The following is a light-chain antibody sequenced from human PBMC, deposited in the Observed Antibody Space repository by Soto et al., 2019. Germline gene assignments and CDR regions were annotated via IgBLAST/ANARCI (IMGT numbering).Light chain of an antibody. CDR1: MRDVGAYNL. CDR2: EVT. V-gene: IGLV2-8*01. CDR3: SSHAGIINVV. J-gene: IGLJ3*02. Sequence: QSALTQPASVSGSPGQSITISCAGTMRDVGAYNLVSWYQQHPGRAPQLIIYEVTKRPSGVPDRFSGSKSGNTASLTVSGLLAEDEADYYCSSHAGIINVVFGGGTKLTVL.